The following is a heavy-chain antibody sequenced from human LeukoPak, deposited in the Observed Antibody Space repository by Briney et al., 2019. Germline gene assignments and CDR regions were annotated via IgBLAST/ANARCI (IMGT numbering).Heavy chain of an antibody. V-gene: IGHV4-39*01. CDR1: GGSISSSSYY. CDR2: IYYSGST. Sequence: PSETLSLTCTVSGGSISSSSYYWGWIRQPPGKGMEWSGSIYYSGSTYYNPSLKSRVTISVDTSKNQFSLKLSSVTAADTAVYYCARRPYDYVWGSYRQGEHAFDIWGQGTMVTVSS. J-gene: IGHJ3*02. CDR3: ARRPYDYVWGSYRQGEHAFDI. D-gene: IGHD3-16*02.